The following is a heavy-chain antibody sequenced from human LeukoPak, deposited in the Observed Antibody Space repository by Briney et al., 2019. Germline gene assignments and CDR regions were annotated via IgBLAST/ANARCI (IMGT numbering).Heavy chain of an antibody. V-gene: IGHV4-39*01. J-gene: IGHJ4*02. Sequence: SETLSLTCTVSGGSISSGDYYWSWIRQPPGKGLEWIGSIYYSGSTYYNPSLKSRVTISVDTSKNQFSLKLSSVTAADTAVYYCARLSGSYFDYWGQGTLVTVSS. CDR3: ARLSGSYFDY. CDR1: GGSISSGDYY. CDR2: IYYSGST. D-gene: IGHD1-26*01.